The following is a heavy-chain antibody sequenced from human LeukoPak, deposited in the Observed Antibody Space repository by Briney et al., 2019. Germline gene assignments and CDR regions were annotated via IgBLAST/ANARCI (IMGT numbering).Heavy chain of an antibody. V-gene: IGHV3-74*01. CDR1: GFTSSHYW. CDR2: ISGDGSTT. D-gene: IGHD4-23*01. CDR3: ARGGVTAGFDY. J-gene: IGHJ4*02. Sequence: GGSLRLPCAASGFTSSHYWMYWVRQAPGTGLVWVSLISGDGSTTSYADSVKGRFTISRDNAKNTLYLQMNSLRGEDTAVYYCARGGVTAGFDYWGQGTLVTVSS.